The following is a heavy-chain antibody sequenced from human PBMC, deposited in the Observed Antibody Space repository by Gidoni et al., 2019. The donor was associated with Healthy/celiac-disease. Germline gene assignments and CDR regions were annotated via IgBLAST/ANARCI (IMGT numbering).Heavy chain of an antibody. CDR2: IRYDGSNK. Sequence: QVQLVESGGGVVQPGGSLRLSCAAPGFPFSSYGMHWVRQAPGKGLEWVAFIRYDGSNKYYADSVKGRFTISRDNSKNTLYLQMNSLRAEDTAVYYCAKDGSAGYSYGFGAFDIWGQGTMVTVSS. CDR1: GFPFSSYG. J-gene: IGHJ3*02. D-gene: IGHD5-18*01. V-gene: IGHV3-30*02. CDR3: AKDGSAGYSYGFGAFDI.